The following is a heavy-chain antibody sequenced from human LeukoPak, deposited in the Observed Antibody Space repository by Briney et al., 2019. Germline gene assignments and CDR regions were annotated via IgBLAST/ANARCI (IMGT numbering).Heavy chain of an antibody. J-gene: IGHJ4*02. CDR2: INPNTGGT. Sequence: ASVKVSCKASGYTFTGYYMHWVRQAPGQGLEWMGWINPNTGGTNYAQKFQGRVTMTRDTSINTAYMEPSRLRSDDTAMYYCAREGSDSSGYQDSWGQGTLVTVSS. D-gene: IGHD3-22*01. CDR1: GYTFTGYY. CDR3: AREGSDSSGYQDS. V-gene: IGHV1-2*02.